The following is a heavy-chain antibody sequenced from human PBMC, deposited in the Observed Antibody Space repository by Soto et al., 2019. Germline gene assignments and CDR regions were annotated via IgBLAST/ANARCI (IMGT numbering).Heavy chain of an antibody. CDR3: ASLGYCSSTSCLKSNDY. Sequence: PSETLSLTCAVSGGSISSSNWWSWVRQPPGKGLEWIGEIYHSGSTNYNPSLKSRVTISVDKSKNQFSLKLSSVTAADTAVYYCASLGYCSSTSCLKSNDYWGKGTLVTVSS. D-gene: IGHD2-2*01. CDR1: GGSISSSNW. V-gene: IGHV4-4*02. J-gene: IGHJ4*02. CDR2: IYHSGST.